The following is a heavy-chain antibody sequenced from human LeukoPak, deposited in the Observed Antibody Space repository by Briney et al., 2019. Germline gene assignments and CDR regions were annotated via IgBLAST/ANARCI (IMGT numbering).Heavy chain of an antibody. CDR2: IYTSGST. CDR3: ASRGRDGYNSAYYYYMDV. D-gene: IGHD5-24*01. V-gene: IGHV4-61*02. J-gene: IGHJ6*03. CDR1: GGSISSGSYY. Sequence: SSETLSLTCTVSGGSISSGSYYWSWTRQPAGKGLEWIGRIYTSGSTNYNPSLKSRVTISVDTSKNQFSLKLSSVTAADTAVYYCASRGRDGYNSAYYYYMDVWGKGTTVTVSS.